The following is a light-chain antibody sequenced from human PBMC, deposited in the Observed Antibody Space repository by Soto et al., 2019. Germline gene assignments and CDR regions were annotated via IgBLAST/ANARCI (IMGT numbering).Light chain of an antibody. CDR1: SCNIGAGYD. CDR2: GNS. V-gene: IGLV1-40*01. CDR3: QSYDRSLRTYV. J-gene: IGLJ1*01. Sequence: QSVLTQPPSVSGAPGQRVTISCSGSSCNIGAGYDVNWYRQLPGTAPKLLIYGNSDRPSGVPDRFSGSKSGTSASLAITGLQAEDEADYFCQSYDRSLRTYVFGTATKLTVL.